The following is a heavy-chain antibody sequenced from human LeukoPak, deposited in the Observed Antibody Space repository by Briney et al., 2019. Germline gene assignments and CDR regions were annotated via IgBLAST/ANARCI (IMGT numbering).Heavy chain of an antibody. CDR3: TTDSQYYDYVWGSSA. V-gene: IGHV3-15*01. Sequence: GGSLRLSCAASGFSFSNAWMTWVRQAPGKGLEWVGRIKSKTDGGTTDYAAPVKGRFTISRDDSKSTLYLQMKSLKTEDTAVYYCTTDSQYYDYVWGSSAWGQGTLVTVSS. J-gene: IGHJ4*02. CDR1: GFSFSNAW. CDR2: IKSKTDGGTT. D-gene: IGHD3-16*01.